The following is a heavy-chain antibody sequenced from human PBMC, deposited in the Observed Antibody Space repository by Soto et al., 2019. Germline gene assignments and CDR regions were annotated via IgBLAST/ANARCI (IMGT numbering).Heavy chain of an antibody. CDR2: IYYSGST. CDR3: ARDSRYYYGSGSYKEGYYYYMDV. D-gene: IGHD3-10*01. Sequence: SETLSLTCTVSGGSISSGGYYWSWIRQHPGKGLEWIGYIYYSGSTYYKQSLKSRVTISVDTSKNQFSLKLSSVTAADTAVYYCARDSRYYYGSGSYKEGYYYYMDVWGKGTTVTVSS. CDR1: GGSISSGGYY. J-gene: IGHJ6*03. V-gene: IGHV4-31*03.